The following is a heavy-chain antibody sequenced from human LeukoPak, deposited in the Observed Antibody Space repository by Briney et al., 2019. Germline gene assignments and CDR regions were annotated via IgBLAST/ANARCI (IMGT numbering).Heavy chain of an antibody. CDR1: GGSISSYY. CDR3: ARGYCSGGGCYPRGNWFDP. Sequence: PSETLSLTCTVSGGSISSYYWSWSRQPPGKGLEWIGDIYNSGSTNYNPSLKGRVTISLDTSQNQFSLRLSSVTAADTAVYYCARGYCSGGGCYPRGNWFDPWGQGTLVIVSS. V-gene: IGHV4-59*01. D-gene: IGHD2-15*01. J-gene: IGHJ5*02. CDR2: IYNSGST.